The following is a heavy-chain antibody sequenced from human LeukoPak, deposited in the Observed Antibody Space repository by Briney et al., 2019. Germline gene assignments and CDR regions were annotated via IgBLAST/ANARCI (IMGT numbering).Heavy chain of an antibody. J-gene: IGHJ3*02. CDR3: AKSGMYYYDSSGYYIGAFDI. V-gene: IGHV3-23*01. D-gene: IGHD3-22*01. CDR1: GFTFSSYA. CDR2: ISSSGGST. Sequence: GRSLRLSCAASGFTFSSYAMSWVREAPGKGLEWVSAISSSGGSTSYADSVKGRFTISRDNSKNKLYLQMNSLRAEDTAVYYCAKSGMYYYDSSGYYIGAFDIWGQGTMVTVSS.